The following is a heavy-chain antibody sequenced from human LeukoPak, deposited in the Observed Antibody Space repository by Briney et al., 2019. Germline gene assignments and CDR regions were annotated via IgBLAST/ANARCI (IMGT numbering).Heavy chain of an antibody. D-gene: IGHD6-19*01. V-gene: IGHV3-9*01. CDR1: GLTFDDYA. J-gene: IGHJ6*02. CDR2: ISWDSGSI. CDR3: AKDLSGWYYYYYGMDV. Sequence: GGSLRLSCAASGLTFDDYAMPWVRQAPGKGLEWVSGISWDSGSIGYADSVKGRFTISRENAKNSLYLQMNSLRAEDTALYYCAKDLSGWYYYYYGMDVWGQGTTVTVSS.